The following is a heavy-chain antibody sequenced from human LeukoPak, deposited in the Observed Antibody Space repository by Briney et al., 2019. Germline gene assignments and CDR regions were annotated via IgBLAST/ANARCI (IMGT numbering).Heavy chain of an antibody. CDR1: GYTFTTYG. J-gene: IGHJ4*02. D-gene: IGHD3-22*01. V-gene: IGHV1-2*02. Sequence: ASVKVSCKASGYTFTTYGLSWVRQAPGQGLEWMGWINPNSGGTNYAQKFQGRVTMTRDTSISTAYMELSRLRSDDTAVYYCARFYYDSSGCGIPFDYWGQGTLVTVSS. CDR2: INPNSGGT. CDR3: ARFYYDSSGCGIPFDY.